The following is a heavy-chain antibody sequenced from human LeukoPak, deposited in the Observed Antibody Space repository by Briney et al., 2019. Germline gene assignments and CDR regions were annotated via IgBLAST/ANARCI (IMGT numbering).Heavy chain of an antibody. D-gene: IGHD3-22*01. J-gene: IGHJ4*02. CDR3: ARFNYYDSSGHFDY. V-gene: IGHV3-66*01. CDR1: GFTVSSNY. CDR2: IYSGGST. Sequence: GGTLRLSWAASGFTVSSNYMNWVRQAPGKGLDWVSVIYSGGSTYYADSVKGRFTISRDNSKNTLYLQINSLRVEDTAVYYCARFNYYDSSGHFDYWGQGTLVSVSS.